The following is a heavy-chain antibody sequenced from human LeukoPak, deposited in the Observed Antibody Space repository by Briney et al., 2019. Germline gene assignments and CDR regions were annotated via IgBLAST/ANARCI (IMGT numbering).Heavy chain of an antibody. CDR1: GFTFSIFG. CDR3: AKDPTHYRVWDYYETIGLSY. D-gene: IGHD3-22*01. Sequence: GGSLRLSCAASGFTFSIFGMSWVRQAPGKGLEWVSGISGSGGSTYYADSVKGRFTISRDNSKNTLNLHMNSLRAEDTAVYYCAKDPTHYRVWDYYETIGLSYWGQGTLVTVSS. CDR2: ISGSGGST. J-gene: IGHJ4*02. V-gene: IGHV3-23*01.